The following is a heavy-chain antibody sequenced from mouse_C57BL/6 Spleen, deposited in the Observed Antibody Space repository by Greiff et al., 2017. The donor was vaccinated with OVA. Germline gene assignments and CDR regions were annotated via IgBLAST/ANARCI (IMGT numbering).Heavy chain of an antibody. CDR1: GYTFTSYW. CDR2: IDTNSGGT. D-gene: IGHD1-1*01. CDR3: ARGDYYGSSYAAY. J-gene: IGHJ3*01. Sequence: VQLQQPGAELVKPGASVKLSCKASGYTFTSYWMHWVKQRPGRGLEWIGRIDTNSGGTKYNEKFKSKATLTVDQPSSSAYMQRSILTSEVSAVYYCARGDYYGSSYAAYWGQGTLVTVSA. V-gene: IGHV1-72*01.